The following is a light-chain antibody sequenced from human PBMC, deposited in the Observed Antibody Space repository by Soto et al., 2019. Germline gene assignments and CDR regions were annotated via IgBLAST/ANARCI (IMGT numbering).Light chain of an antibody. V-gene: IGKV3-20*01. CDR2: GVF. CDR3: QQHGNSPLT. CDR1: QSVSSSY. Sequence: IVLTQSPGTLSLSPGERATLSCRASQSVSSSYLAWYQQKPGQAPRLLIYGVFNRATGIADRFSGSGSGTDFTLTISRLEPEDSAVYYCQQHGNSPLTFGGGTKVEIK. J-gene: IGKJ4*01.